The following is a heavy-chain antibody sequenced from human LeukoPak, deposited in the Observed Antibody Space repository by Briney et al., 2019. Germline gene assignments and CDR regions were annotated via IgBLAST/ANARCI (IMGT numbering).Heavy chain of an antibody. J-gene: IGHJ4*02. CDR3: ARSAASLDPFDY. Sequence: ASVKVSCKASGYIFTSYYIHWVRQAPGQGLEWMGIINPSGGTTSYAQKFQGRVTMTRDMSTNTVYMELSSLRSVDTAVYYCARSAASLDPFDYWGQGTLVTVSS. V-gene: IGHV1-46*01. D-gene: IGHD2-2*01. CDR1: GYIFTSYY. CDR2: INPSGGTT.